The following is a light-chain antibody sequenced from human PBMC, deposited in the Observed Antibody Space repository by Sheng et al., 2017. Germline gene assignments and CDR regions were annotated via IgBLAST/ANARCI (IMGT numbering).Light chain of an antibody. CDR1: QSVSSY. CDR2: DAS. V-gene: IGKV3-11*01. J-gene: IGKJ1*01. Sequence: EIVLTQSPATLSLSPGERATLSCRASQSVSSYLAWYQQKPGQAPRLLIYDASNRATGIPARFSGSGSGTDFTLTISSLEPEDFAVYYCQQYNNWPPTWTVGQGTKVEFK. CDR3: QQYNNWPPTWT.